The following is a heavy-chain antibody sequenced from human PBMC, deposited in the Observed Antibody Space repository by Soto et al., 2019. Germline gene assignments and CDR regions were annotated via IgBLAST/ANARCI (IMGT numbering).Heavy chain of an antibody. Sequence: ASVKVSCKASGFTFTSSAMQWVRQARGQRLEWLGWIVVGSGNTNYAQKFQERVTITRDMSTSTAYMELSSLRSEDTAVYYCAAVVIAAAESYYGMDVWGQGTTVTVSS. CDR3: AAVVIAAAESYYGMDV. D-gene: IGHD6-13*01. CDR1: GFTFTSSA. CDR2: IVVGSGNT. V-gene: IGHV1-58*02. J-gene: IGHJ6*02.